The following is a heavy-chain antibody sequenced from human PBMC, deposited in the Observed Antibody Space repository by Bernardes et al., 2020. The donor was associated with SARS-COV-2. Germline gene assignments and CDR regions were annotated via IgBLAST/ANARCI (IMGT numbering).Heavy chain of an antibody. V-gene: IGHV4-59*01. Sequence: SEPLSLTCTVSGGSIGSYYWAWIRQPPGKGLEWIGYIYYSWSTNYNPSLKSRVTISVDRSQNQFSLNLSSVTPADTAVYYCARDLSHLVRRGFDLWGRGTLVTVSS. CDR2: IYYSWST. CDR1: GGSIGSYY. J-gene: IGHJ2*01. CDR3: ARDLSHLVRRGFDL. D-gene: IGHD3-10*01.